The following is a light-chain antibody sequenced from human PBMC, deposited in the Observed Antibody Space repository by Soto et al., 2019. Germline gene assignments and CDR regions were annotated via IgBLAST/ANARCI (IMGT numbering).Light chain of an antibody. CDR2: GAS. CDR1: QSVNNNY. Sequence: EIVLTQSPGTLSLSPGERATLSCRASQSVNNNYLAWYQQKPGQAPRLLIYGASLRATGIPDRFSGSGSGTGFTLTISRLEPEDFAVYYCQQYSTSPRTFGQGTKVEIK. J-gene: IGKJ1*01. V-gene: IGKV3-20*01. CDR3: QQYSTSPRT.